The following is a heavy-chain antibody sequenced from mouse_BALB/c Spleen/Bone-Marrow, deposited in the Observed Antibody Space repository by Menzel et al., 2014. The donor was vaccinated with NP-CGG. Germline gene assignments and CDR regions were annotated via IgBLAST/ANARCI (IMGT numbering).Heavy chain of an antibody. D-gene: IGHD1-1*01. Sequence: EVKLMESGGGLVQPGGSLKLSCVASGFTFSSYGMSWVRQTPDKRLELVATINNNGGSTYYPDSVKGQFTISRDNAKNTLYLQMSSLKSEDPAMYYCARVYGWYFDVWGEGTTVTVTS. CDR1: GFTFSSYG. CDR3: ARVYGWYFDV. CDR2: INNNGGST. V-gene: IGHV5-6-3*01. J-gene: IGHJ1*01.